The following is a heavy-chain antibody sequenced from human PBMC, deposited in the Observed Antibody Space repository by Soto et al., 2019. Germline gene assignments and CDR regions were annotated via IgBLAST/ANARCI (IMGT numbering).Heavy chain of an antibody. Sequence: GESLKISCNVSGYRFTQYWIAWVRQMPGKGLEWVGRIDPSDSRAYYTPSFQGRVTISVDRSIATAYLRWSSLEASDTAIYYCARQITTFGVIINALNVGGQGTMVT. CDR2: IDPSDSRA. CDR1: GYRFTQYW. CDR3: ARQITTFGVIINALNV. J-gene: IGHJ3*01. D-gene: IGHD3-3*01. V-gene: IGHV5-10-1*01.